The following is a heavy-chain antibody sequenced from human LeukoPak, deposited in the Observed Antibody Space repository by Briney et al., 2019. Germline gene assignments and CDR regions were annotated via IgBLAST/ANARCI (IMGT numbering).Heavy chain of an antibody. D-gene: IGHD2-2*02. Sequence: GGSLRLSCAASGFTSSSYAMSWVRQAPGKGLEWVSAISGSGGSTYYADSVKGRFTISRDNSKNTLYLQMNSLRAEDTAVYYCAKGRTAYCSSTSCYTSDYWGQGTLVTVSS. CDR3: AKGRTAYCSSTSCYTSDY. CDR2: ISGSGGST. V-gene: IGHV3-23*01. J-gene: IGHJ4*02. CDR1: GFTSSSYA.